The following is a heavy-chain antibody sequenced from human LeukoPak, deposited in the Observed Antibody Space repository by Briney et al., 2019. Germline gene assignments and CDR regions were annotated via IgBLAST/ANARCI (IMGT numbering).Heavy chain of an antibody. J-gene: IGHJ5*02. D-gene: IGHD2-2*01. CDR1: GYTFTSYG. CDR2: ISAYNGNT. CDR3: ARDNIVVVPAALVEWFDP. V-gene: IGHV1-18*01. Sequence: ASVKVSCKASGYTFTSYGISWVRQAPGQGLEWRGWISAYNGNTNYAQKLQGRVTMTTDTSTSTAYMELRSLRSDDTAVYYCARDNIVVVPAALVEWFDPWGQGTLVTVSS.